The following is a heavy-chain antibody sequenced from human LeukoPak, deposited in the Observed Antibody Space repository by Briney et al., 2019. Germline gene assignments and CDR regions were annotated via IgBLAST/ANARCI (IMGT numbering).Heavy chain of an antibody. V-gene: IGHV4-30-4*08. CDR2: TYYSGST. Sequence: PSQTLSLTCTVSGGSISSGDFYWSWIRQPPGKGLEWIGYTYYSGSTYYNPSLKSRITMSVDTSKNHFSLKLTSVTAADTAVYYCARGRGQWGNWFDPWGQGTLVTVSS. J-gene: IGHJ5*02. D-gene: IGHD3-16*01. CDR1: GGSISSGDFY. CDR3: ARGRGQWGNWFDP.